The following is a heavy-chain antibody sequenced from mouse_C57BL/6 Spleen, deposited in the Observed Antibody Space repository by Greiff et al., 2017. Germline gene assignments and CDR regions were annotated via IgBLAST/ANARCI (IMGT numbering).Heavy chain of an antibody. CDR2: IHPSDSDT. J-gene: IGHJ4*01. Sequence: VQLQQPGAELVKPGASVKVSCKASGYTFTSYWMHWVKQRPGQGLEWIGRIHPSDSDTNYNHKFKGKATLTVDKSSSTAYMQLSSLTSEDSAVYYCAMIYGNYDAMDYWGQGTSVTVSS. D-gene: IGHD2-1*01. CDR3: AMIYGNYDAMDY. CDR1: GYTFTSYW. V-gene: IGHV1-74*01.